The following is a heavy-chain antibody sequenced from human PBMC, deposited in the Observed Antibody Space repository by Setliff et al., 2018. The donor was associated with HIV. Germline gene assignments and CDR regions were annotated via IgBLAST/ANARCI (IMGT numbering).Heavy chain of an antibody. V-gene: IGHV4-38-2*01. CDR3: ARSQPDTIFGVVIFDY. CDR2: VYYSGST. J-gene: IGHJ4*02. Sequence: LSLTCGVSGYSMSRGSYWGWVRQAPGGGLEWIGSVYYSGSTYYNPSLKSRVTISFDTSKNQLSLRLTSMTAADTAVYYCARSQPDTIFGVVIFDYWGQGKMVTVS. D-gene: IGHD3-3*01. CDR1: GYSMSRGSY.